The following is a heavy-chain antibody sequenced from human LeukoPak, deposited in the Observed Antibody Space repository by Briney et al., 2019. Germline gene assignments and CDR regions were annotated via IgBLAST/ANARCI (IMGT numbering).Heavy chain of an antibody. V-gene: IGHV7-4-1*02. J-gene: IGHJ4*02. CDR2: IDTKTGNP. CDR3: AIHPSDSSGYFSY. D-gene: IGHD3-22*01. Sequence: ASVKVSCKASGYTFSSCAINWVRQAPGQGLEYMGWIDTKTGNPTYAQGFTGRFVFSLDTSVSTAYLQISSLKSEDTAVYYCAIHPSDSSGYFSYWGQGALVTVSS. CDR1: GYTFSSCA.